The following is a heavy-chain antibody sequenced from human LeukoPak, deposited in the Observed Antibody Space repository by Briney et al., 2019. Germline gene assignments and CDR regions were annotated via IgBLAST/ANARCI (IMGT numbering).Heavy chain of an antibody. CDR3: ARHGDIVVVPAAPFDY. CDR1: GYRFTSYW. Sequence: GESLKISCKGSGYRFTSYWIGWVRQMPGKGLEWMGIIYPGDSDTRYSPSFQGQVTISADKSISTAYLQWSSLKASDTAMYYCARHGDIVVVPAAPFDYWGQGTLVTVSS. CDR2: IYPGDSDT. V-gene: IGHV5-51*01. J-gene: IGHJ4*02. D-gene: IGHD2-2*01.